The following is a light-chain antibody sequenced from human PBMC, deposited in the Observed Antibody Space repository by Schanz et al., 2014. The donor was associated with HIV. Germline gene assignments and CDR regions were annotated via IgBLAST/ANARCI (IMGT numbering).Light chain of an antibody. CDR1: QRLSSSY. CDR2: ATS. J-gene: IGKJ4*01. V-gene: IGKV3-20*01. CDR3: QQALT. Sequence: EIVLTQSPGSLSLSPGGRATLSCGASQRLSSSYLAWYQQKRDQPPRLVIYATSTRAAGIPDRFSGTGSGTDFTLTISRLEPEDFAVYYCQQALTFGGGTKVEIK.